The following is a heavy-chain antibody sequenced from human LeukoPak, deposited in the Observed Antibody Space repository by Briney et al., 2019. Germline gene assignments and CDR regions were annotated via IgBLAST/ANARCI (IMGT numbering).Heavy chain of an antibody. Sequence: PGRSLRLSCAASGFTFSSYAMHWVRQAPGKGLEWVAVISYDGSNKYYADSVKGRFTISRDNSKNTLYLQMNSLRAEDTAVYYCARVNGAGSSIGAAGTGFDYWGQGTLVTVSS. CDR1: GFTFSSYA. V-gene: IGHV3-30-3*01. CDR2: ISYDGSNK. D-gene: IGHD6-13*01. J-gene: IGHJ4*02. CDR3: ARVNGAGSSIGAAGTGFDY.